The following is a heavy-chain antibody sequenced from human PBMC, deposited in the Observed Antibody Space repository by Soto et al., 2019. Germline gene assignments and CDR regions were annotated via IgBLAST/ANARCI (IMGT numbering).Heavy chain of an antibody. D-gene: IGHD6-6*01. J-gene: IGHJ4*02. Sequence: GGSLRLSCAASGFTFSSYAMSWVRQAPGKGLEWVSAIIGSVGSTYYADSVKGRFTISRDNSKNTLYLQMNSLRDEDTAVYYCAKAEQVVPGYFDYWGQGTLVTVSS. CDR2: IIGSVGST. CDR1: GFTFSSYA. CDR3: AKAEQVVPGYFDY. V-gene: IGHV3-23*01.